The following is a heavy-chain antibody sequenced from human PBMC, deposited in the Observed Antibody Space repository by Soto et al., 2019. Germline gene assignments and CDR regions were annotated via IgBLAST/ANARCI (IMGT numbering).Heavy chain of an antibody. CDR1: GFTFTTYA. J-gene: IGHJ4*02. Sequence: QVQLVESGGGVVQPGRSLSLSCAASGFTFTTYAMHWVRQAPGKGLEWVAVISYDGSNKYHADSVKGRFTISRDNSKNTLYLQMDSLRAEDTAVYYCTRGPTPPPYYFDSRGFLDYWGQGTLVTVSS. V-gene: IGHV3-30-3*01. CDR2: ISYDGSNK. D-gene: IGHD3-22*01. CDR3: TRGPTPPPYYFDSRGFLDY.